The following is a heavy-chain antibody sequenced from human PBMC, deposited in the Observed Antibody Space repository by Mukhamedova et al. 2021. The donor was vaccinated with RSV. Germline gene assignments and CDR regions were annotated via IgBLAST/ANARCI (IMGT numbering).Heavy chain of an antibody. CDR3: ARAIVGANAFH. Sequence: ASGFTVSNNYMSWVRQAPGKGLEWVSIIYSGGDTYYTDPVKGRFTISRDNFKNTLYLQMDSLRAEDTAVYYCARAIVGANAFH. V-gene: IGHV3-53*01. CDR2: IYSGGDT. CDR1: GFTVSNNY. D-gene: IGHD1-26*01. J-gene: IGHJ3*02.